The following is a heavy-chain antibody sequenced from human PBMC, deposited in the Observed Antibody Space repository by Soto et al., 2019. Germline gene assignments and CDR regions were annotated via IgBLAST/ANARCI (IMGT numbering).Heavy chain of an antibody. CDR2: IIPILGIA. CDR3: AAHSESPTDAFDI. V-gene: IGHV1-69*02. CDR1: GGTFSSYT. J-gene: IGHJ3*02. Sequence: SVKVSCKASGGTFSSYTISWVRQAPGQGLEWMGRIIPILGIANYAQKFQERVTITRDMSTSTAYMELSSLRSEDTAVYYCAAHSESPTDAFDIWGQGTMVTVSS. D-gene: IGHD3-10*01.